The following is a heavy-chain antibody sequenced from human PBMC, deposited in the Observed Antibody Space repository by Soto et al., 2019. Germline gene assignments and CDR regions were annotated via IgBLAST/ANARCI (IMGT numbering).Heavy chain of an antibody. V-gene: IGHV4-59*01. CDR3: ARDYDRDMGITLSHY. CDR1: GGSISGYY. J-gene: IGHJ4*02. CDR2: IYYSVST. D-gene: IGHD2-15*01. Sequence: GSLSLPCTVSGGSISGYYWTWIRQPPVKGPEWMGYIYYSVSTNYNPSLNSRVTIAVDTSKNQFSLKLSSVTAADTAVYYCARDYDRDMGITLSHYRGQQTLHTVSS.